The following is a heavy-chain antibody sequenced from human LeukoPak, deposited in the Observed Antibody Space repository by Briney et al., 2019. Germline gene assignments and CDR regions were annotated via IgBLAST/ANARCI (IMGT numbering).Heavy chain of an antibody. J-gene: IGHJ4*02. CDR1: GFTLSNAW. D-gene: IGHD3-22*01. CDR3: ARDVEIDYYDSSGYLDY. CDR2: ISSSSSYI. Sequence: GGSLRLSCAASGFTLSNAWMSWVRQAPGKGLEWVSSISSSSSYIYYADSVKGRFTISRDNAKNSLYLQMNSLRAEDTAVYYCARDVEIDYYDSSGYLDYWGQGTLVTVSS. V-gene: IGHV3-21*01.